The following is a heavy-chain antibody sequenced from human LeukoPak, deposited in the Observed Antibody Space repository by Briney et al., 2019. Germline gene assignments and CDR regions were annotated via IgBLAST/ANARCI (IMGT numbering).Heavy chain of an antibody. Sequence: GGSLRLSCAASGFTFSIYWMHWVRQPPGKGLVWVSRINSDGSSTSHADSVKGRFTISRDNAKNTLYLQMNSLRVEDTALYYCARDAPGNTALDYWGQGSLVTVSS. V-gene: IGHV3-74*01. CDR3: ARDAPGNTALDY. D-gene: IGHD5-18*01. CDR1: GFTFSIYW. CDR2: INSDGSST. J-gene: IGHJ4*02.